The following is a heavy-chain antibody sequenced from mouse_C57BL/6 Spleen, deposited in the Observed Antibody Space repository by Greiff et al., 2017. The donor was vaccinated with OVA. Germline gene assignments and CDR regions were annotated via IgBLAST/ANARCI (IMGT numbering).Heavy chain of an antibody. V-gene: IGHV3-1*01. D-gene: IGHD2-5*01. Sequence: EVQLQESGPGMVKPSQSLSLTCTVTGYSITSGYDWHWIRHFPGNKLEWMGYISYSGSTNYNPSLKSRISITHDTSKNHFFLKLNSVTTEDTATYYCARAGAYYSNYEGYFDVWGTGTTVTVSS. CDR2: ISYSGST. CDR1: GYSITSGYD. J-gene: IGHJ1*03. CDR3: ARAGAYYSNYEGYFDV.